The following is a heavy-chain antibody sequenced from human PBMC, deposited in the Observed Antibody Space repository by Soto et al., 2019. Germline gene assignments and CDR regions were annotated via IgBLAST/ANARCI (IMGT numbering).Heavy chain of an antibody. CDR1: GFTFDDYG. V-gene: IGHV3-20*01. CDR3: ARELTNCSSTSCYETDAFDI. J-gene: IGHJ3*02. Sequence: GGSLRLSCAASGFTFDDYGMSWVRQAPGKGLEWVSGINWNGGSTGYADSVKGRFTISRDNAKNSLYLQMNSLRAEDTALYHCARELTNCSSTSCYETDAFDIWGQGTMVTVSS. CDR2: INWNGGST. D-gene: IGHD2-2*01.